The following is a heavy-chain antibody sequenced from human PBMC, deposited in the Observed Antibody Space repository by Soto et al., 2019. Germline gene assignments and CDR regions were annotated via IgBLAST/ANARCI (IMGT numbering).Heavy chain of an antibody. V-gene: IGHV4-39*01. J-gene: IGHJ6*02. D-gene: IGHD3-10*01. Sequence: SETLSLTCTVSGGSISSSSYYWGWIRQPPGKGLEWIGSIYYSGSTYYNPPLKSRVTISVDTSKNQFSLKLSSVTAADTAVYYCAALWFGELYLHDYEGIDVWRQGTTVTVS. CDR3: AALWFGELYLHDYEGIDV. CDR1: GGSISSSSYY. CDR2: IYYSGST.